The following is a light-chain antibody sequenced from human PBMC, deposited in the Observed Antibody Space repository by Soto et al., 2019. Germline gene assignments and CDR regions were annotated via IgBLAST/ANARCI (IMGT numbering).Light chain of an antibody. J-gene: IGLJ3*02. Sequence: QSALTQPRSVSGSPGQSVTISCTGTSSDVGGYNYVSWYQQHPGKAPKLMIYDVSKWPSGVPDRFSGSKSGNTASLTISGPPAEDEADYYCCSYAGNSLWVFGGGTKVTVL. CDR3: CSYAGNSLWV. CDR2: DVS. CDR1: SSDVGGYNY. V-gene: IGLV2-11*01.